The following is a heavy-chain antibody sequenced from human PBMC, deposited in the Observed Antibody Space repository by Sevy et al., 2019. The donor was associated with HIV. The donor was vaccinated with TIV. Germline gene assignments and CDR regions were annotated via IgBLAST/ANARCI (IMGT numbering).Heavy chain of an antibody. Sequence: GSLRLSCVVSGFTFRSYTMTWVRQAPGKGLEWVSTITGSGDKIYYADSVKGRFTISRDNSRNMLYLQMSSLKAADTAVYYCAKGPDYYASSGTPLDYWGQGTLVTVSS. J-gene: IGHJ4*02. CDR1: GFTFRSYT. CDR3: AKGPDYYASSGTPLDY. CDR2: ITGSGDKI. V-gene: IGHV3-23*01. D-gene: IGHD3-22*01.